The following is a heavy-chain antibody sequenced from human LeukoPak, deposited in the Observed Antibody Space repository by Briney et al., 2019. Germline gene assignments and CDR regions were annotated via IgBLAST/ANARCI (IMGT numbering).Heavy chain of an antibody. CDR2: INPSGGST. CDR3: ASSLAVAGPRDY. V-gene: IGHV1-46*01. Sequence: ASVKASCKASGYTFTSYYMHWVRQAPGQGLEWMGIINPSGGSTSYAQKFQGRVTMTRDTSTSTVYMELSSLRSEDTAVYYCASSLAVAGPRDYWGQGTLVTVSS. J-gene: IGHJ4*02. D-gene: IGHD6-19*01. CDR1: GYTFTSYY.